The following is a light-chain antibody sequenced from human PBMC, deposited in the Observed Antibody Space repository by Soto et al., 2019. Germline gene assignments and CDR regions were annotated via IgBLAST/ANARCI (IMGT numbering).Light chain of an antibody. V-gene: IGLV1-44*01. Sequence: QAVVTQPPSASGTPGQRVTISCPGSSSNIGSNTVNWYQQLPGTAPKLVIYSNNQRPSGVPDRFSGSKSGTSASLAISGLQSEDEADYYCVAWDDSLNGYVVFGGGTKVTVL. CDR2: SNN. J-gene: IGLJ2*01. CDR1: SSNIGSNT. CDR3: VAWDDSLNGYVV.